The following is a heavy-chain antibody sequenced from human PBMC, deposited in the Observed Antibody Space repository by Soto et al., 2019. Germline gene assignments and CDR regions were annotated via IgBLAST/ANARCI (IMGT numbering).Heavy chain of an antibody. CDR2: MNPNSGNA. D-gene: IGHD1-26*01. CDR1: GYTFTSYD. J-gene: IGHJ5*02. Sequence: QVQLVQSGAEVKKPGASVKVSCKASGYTFTSYDINWVRQATGQGLEWMGWMNPNSGNAGYAQRSQGRVTMSRNTSITTAYLELSSLRSEDTAVYYCARGRETRGFAPWGQGTLVTVSS. V-gene: IGHV1-8*01. CDR3: ARGRETRGFAP.